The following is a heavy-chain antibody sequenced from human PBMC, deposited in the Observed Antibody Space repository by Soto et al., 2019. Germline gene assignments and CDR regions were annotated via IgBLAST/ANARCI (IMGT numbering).Heavy chain of an antibody. CDR2: ISINGGST. CDR1: GFTFSIYA. D-gene: IGHD3-22*01. Sequence: GGSLRLSCSASGFTFSIYAMHWVRQAPGKGLEYVSSISINGGSTHYADSVKGRFTISRDNSKDTQYLQMSSLRADDTALYYCVKGEYYYDSSGYYPFDYWGQGTLVTVSS. CDR3: VKGEYYYDSSGYYPFDY. V-gene: IGHV3-64D*06. J-gene: IGHJ4*02.